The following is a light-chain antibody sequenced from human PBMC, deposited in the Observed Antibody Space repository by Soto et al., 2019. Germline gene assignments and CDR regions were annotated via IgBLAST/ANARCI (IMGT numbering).Light chain of an antibody. CDR3: QQYDTSPGT. CDR1: QSVSSSY. CDR2: GAS. V-gene: IGKV3-20*01. J-gene: IGKJ1*01. Sequence: EIVLTQSPGTLSLSPGERATLSYRASQSVSSSYLAWYQHRPGQAPRLLIYGASNRATGIPDRFSGSGSGTDFTLTVTRLEPEDFAVYYCQQYDTSPGTFGQGTKV.